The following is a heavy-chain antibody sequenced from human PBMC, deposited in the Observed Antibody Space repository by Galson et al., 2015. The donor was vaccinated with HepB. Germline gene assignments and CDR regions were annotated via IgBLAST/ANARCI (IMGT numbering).Heavy chain of an antibody. J-gene: IGHJ4*02. V-gene: IGHV3-7*03. CDR1: GFTFSSYW. D-gene: IGHD6-13*01. CDR3: ARALWGSSWFFDY. Sequence: SLRLSCAASGFTFSSYWMSWVRQAPGKGLEWVANIKQDGSEKYYVDSVKGRFTISRDNAKNSLYLQMNSLRAEDTAVYYCARALWGSSWFFDYWGQGTLVTVSS. CDR2: IKQDGSEK.